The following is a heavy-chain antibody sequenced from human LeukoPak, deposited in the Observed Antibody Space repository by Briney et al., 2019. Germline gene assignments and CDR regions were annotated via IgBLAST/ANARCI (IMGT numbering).Heavy chain of an antibody. CDR2: IGTTSGAI. J-gene: IGHJ4*02. CDR1: GFTFNAFG. V-gene: IGHV3-21*05. Sequence: PGGSLRLSCAASGFTFNAFGMNWVRQAPGKGLEWVSYIGTTSGAIYYADSVKGRFTISRDNAKNSLYLQMNSLRAEDTAVYYCARGWYSFAFDYWGQGTLVTVSS. D-gene: IGHD6-13*01. CDR3: ARGWYSFAFDY.